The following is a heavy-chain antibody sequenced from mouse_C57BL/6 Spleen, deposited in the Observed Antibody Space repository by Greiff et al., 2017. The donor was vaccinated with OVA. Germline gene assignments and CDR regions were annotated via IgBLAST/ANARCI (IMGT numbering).Heavy chain of an antibody. CDR3: APRGDFDV. CDR2: IDPSDSYT. J-gene: IGHJ1*03. Sequence: QVQLKQPGAELVRPGTSVKLSCKASGYTFTSYWMHWVKQRPGQGLEWIGVIDPSDSYTNYNQKFKGKATLTVDTSSSTAYMQLSSLTSEDSAVYYCAPRGDFDVWGTGTTVTVSS. CDR1: GYTFTSYW. V-gene: IGHV1-59*01.